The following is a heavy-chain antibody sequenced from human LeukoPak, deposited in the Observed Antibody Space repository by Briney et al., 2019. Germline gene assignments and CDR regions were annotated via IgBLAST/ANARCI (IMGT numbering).Heavy chain of an antibody. J-gene: IGHJ5*02. Sequence: SETLSLTCTVSGGSISSYYWSWIRQPPGKGLEWIGYIYYSGSTNYNPSLKSRVTISVDTSRNQFSLKLSSVTAADTAVYYCARVFSYDSSGYYYGWFGPWGQGTLVTVSS. CDR1: GGSISSYY. V-gene: IGHV4-59*12. D-gene: IGHD3-22*01. CDR3: ARVFSYDSSGYYYGWFGP. CDR2: IYYSGST.